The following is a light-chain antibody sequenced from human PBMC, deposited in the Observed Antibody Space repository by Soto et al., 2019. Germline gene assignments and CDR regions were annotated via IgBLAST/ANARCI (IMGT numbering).Light chain of an antibody. CDR1: SSDVGAYNY. J-gene: IGLJ3*02. V-gene: IGLV2-8*01. CDR2: EVS. CDR3: TSYAGSNIWV. Sequence: QSALTQPPSASGSLGQSVTISCTGTSSDVGAYNYVSWYQQYPGKAPKRMIYEVSKRPSGVPDRFSGSKSGKTASLTVSGLQPEDEADYYCTSYAGSNIWVFGGGTKVTVL.